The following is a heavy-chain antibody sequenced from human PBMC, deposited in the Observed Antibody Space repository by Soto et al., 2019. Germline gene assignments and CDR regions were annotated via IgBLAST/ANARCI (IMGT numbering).Heavy chain of an antibody. CDR3: ARSPYAHCSSTSCYAGAFDI. Sequence: GASVKVSCKASGYTFTSYDINWVRQATGQGLEWMGWINPDSGNTDYSQKFQGRVTITRDTSASTAYMELSSLRSEDTAVYYCARSPYAHCSSTSCYAGAFDIWGQGTMVTVSS. CDR2: INPDSGNT. CDR1: GYTFTSYD. D-gene: IGHD2-2*01. V-gene: IGHV1-8*01. J-gene: IGHJ3*02.